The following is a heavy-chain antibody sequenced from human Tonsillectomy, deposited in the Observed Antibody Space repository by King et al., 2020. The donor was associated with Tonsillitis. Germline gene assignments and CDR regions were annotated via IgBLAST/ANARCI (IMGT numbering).Heavy chain of an antibody. CDR2: ISSDGSPK. V-gene: IGHV3-30*04. Sequence: VQLVESGGGVVQPGRSLRLSCAASGFTFSDYAIHWVRQAPGKGLEWVSLISSDGSPKYYADSVKGRFTIARDNSKNTLFLQMNSLRPDDTAVYFCARGGLNYFGSGSDFDFWGQGTLVAVSS. CDR3: ARGGLNYFGSGSDFDF. J-gene: IGHJ4*02. D-gene: IGHD3-10*01. CDR1: GFTFSDYA.